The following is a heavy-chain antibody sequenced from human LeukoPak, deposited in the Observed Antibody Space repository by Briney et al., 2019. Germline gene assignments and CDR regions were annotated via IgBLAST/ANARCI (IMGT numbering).Heavy chain of an antibody. CDR1: GYSISSGYY. CDR3: ARGKSGSYNSAFDF. V-gene: IGHV4-38-2*02. J-gene: IGHJ3*01. D-gene: IGHD1-26*01. Sequence: SETLSLTCTVSGYSISSGYYWGWIRQPPGKGLECIESIYYSGSTYYNPSLKSRVTISVDTSKNQFSLKLSSVTAADTAVYYCARGKSGSYNSAFDFWGQGTMVTVSS. CDR2: IYYSGST.